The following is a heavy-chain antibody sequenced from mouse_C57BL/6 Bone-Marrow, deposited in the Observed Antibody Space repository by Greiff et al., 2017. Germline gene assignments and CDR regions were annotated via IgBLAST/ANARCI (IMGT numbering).Heavy chain of an antibody. CDR3: ARDGYV. J-gene: IGHJ2*01. V-gene: IGHV1-55*01. Sequence: QVHVKQSGAELVKPGASVKMSCKASGYTFTSYWITWVKQRPGQGLEWIGDIYPGSGSTNYNEKFKSKATLTVDTSSSTAYMQLSSLTSEDSAVYDCARDGYVWGQGTTLTVSS. D-gene: IGHD2-2*01. CDR1: GYTFTSYW. CDR2: IYPGSGST.